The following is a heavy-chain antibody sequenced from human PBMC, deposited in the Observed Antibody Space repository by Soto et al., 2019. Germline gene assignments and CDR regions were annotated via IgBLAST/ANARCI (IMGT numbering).Heavy chain of an antibody. V-gene: IGHV1-69*12. J-gene: IGHJ6*02. D-gene: IGHD2-2*01. CDR3: ARASRVVSVPAAMIRGYYYYGMAV. Sequence: QVQLVQSGAEVKKPGSSVKVSCKASGGTFSSYAISWVRQAPGQGLEWMGGIIPIFGTANYAQKFQGRVTITADESTSTAYLELSSLRSEDTAVYYCARASRVVSVPAAMIRGYYYYGMAVWGQGTTVTVSS. CDR1: GGTFSSYA. CDR2: IIPIFGTA.